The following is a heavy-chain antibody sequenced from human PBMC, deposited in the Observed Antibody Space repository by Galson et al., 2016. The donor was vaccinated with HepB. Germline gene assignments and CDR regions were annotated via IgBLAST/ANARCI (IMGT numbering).Heavy chain of an antibody. J-gene: IGHJ6*04. V-gene: IGHV3-9*01. Sequence: SLRLSCAASGFTFGEYAMHWVRQAPGKGLEWVADISWDSGIKAYADFVEGRFTISRDNAKNSLYLQMNTLRPEDTALYYCAKNLGFRETVYGLDVWGRGTTVTVSS. CDR2: ISWDSGIK. CDR1: GFTFGEYA. CDR3: AKNLGFRETVYGLDV. D-gene: IGHD3-10*01.